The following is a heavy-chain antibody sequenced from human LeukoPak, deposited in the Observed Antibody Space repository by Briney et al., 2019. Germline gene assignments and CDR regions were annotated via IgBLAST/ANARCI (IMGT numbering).Heavy chain of an antibody. CDR2: IYYSGST. CDR1: GGSISSYY. CDR3: ASVPDYGDPFWYFDL. D-gene: IGHD4-17*01. Sequence: SETLSLTCTVSGGSISSYYWSWIRQPPGKGLEWIGYIYYSGSTNYSPSLKSRVTISVDTSKNQFSLKLSSVTAADTAVYYCASVPDYGDPFWYFDLWGRGTLVTVSS. V-gene: IGHV4-59*01. J-gene: IGHJ2*01.